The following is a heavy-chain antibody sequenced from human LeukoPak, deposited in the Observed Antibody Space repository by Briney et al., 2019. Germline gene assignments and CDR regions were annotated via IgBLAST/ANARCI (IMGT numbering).Heavy chain of an antibody. D-gene: IGHD3-3*01. V-gene: IGHV1-69*10. J-gene: IGHJ6*04. CDR2: FIPILGTA. CDR1: GGTFSDYA. CDR3: AGIPVFGVVLHQEPV. Sequence: ASVKVSCKASGGTFSDYALNWVRQAPGQGLEWMGVFIPILGTANSTQKFQDRVTITADISTNTVYMELSSLRSEDTAVYFCAGIPVFGVVLHQEPVWGKGTTVTVSS.